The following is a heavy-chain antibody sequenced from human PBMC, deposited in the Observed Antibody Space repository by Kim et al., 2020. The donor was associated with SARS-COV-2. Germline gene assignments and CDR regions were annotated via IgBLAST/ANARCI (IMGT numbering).Heavy chain of an antibody. Sequence: TLYAQKLEGRGTMTSDTSATTVYMELSGLRYDDTAVYYCAREREVAFYFDYWGQGTLVTVSS. J-gene: IGHJ4*02. CDR2: T. D-gene: IGHD3-3*02. V-gene: IGHV1-46*04. CDR3: AREREVAFYFDY.